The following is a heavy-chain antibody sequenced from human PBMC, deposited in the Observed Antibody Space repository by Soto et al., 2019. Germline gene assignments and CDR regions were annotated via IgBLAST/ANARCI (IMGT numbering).Heavy chain of an antibody. CDR3: AKGSSWFDS. J-gene: IGHJ5*01. Sequence: QVQLVESGGGVVQPGRSLTLSCAASGFIFSNYDIHWVRQAPGKGLEWVAFISFDGSNKYHVDSVKGRFTISRDNSKNTLYLQMNSLRPEDTAVYYCAKGSSWFDSWGQGTLITVSS. CDR1: GFIFSNYD. V-gene: IGHV3-30*18. D-gene: IGHD2-2*01. CDR2: ISFDGSNK.